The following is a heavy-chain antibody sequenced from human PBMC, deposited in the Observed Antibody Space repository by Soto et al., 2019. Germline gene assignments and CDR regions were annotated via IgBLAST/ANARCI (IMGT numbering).Heavy chain of an antibody. CDR3: ARDPTGTGRGTTTSY. D-gene: IGHD1-7*01. J-gene: IGHJ4*02. CDR1: GFTVSSNY. V-gene: IGHV3-66*01. Sequence: GGSLRLSCAASGFTVSSNYMSWVRQAPGKGLEWVSVIYSGGSTYYADSVKGRFTISRDNSKNTLYLQMNSLRAEDTAVYYCARDPTGTGRGTTTSYWGQGTLVTVSS. CDR2: IYSGGST.